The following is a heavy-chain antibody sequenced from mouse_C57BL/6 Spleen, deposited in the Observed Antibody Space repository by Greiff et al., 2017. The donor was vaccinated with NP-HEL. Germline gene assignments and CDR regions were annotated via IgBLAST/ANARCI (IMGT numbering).Heavy chain of an antibody. CDR1: GYTFTSYG. J-gene: IGHJ1*03. Sequence: QVQLQQSGAELARPGASVKLSCKASGYTFTSYGISWVKQRTGQGLEWIGEIYPRSGNTYYNEKVKGKATLTAAHSSSTAYMELRSLTSEDSAVYVCYYYGSSYNFDVWGTGTTVTVSS. CDR2: IYPRSGNT. D-gene: IGHD1-1*01. CDR3: YYYGSSYNFDV. V-gene: IGHV1-81*01.